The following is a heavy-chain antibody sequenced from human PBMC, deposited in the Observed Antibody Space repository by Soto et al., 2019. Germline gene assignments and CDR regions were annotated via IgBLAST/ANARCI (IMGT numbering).Heavy chain of an antibody. CDR2: IYYSGST. D-gene: IGHD6-6*01. J-gene: IGHJ5*02. CDR1: GGSISSSSYY. Sequence: SETLSLTCTVSGGSISSSSYYWGWIRQPPGKGLEWIGSIYYSGSTYYNPSLKSRVTISVDTSKNQFSLKLSSVTAADTAVYYCAVQLVRTSGTWFDPWGQGTLVPVSS. CDR3: AVQLVRTSGTWFDP. V-gene: IGHV4-39*01.